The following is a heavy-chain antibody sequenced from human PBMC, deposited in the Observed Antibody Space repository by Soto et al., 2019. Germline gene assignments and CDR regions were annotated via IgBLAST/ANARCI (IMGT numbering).Heavy chain of an antibody. CDR2: ISGSGGST. Sequence: GGSLRLSCAASGFTFSSYAMSWVRQAPGKGLEWVSAISGSGGSTYYADSVKGRFTISRDNSKNTLYLQMNSLRAEDTAVYYCAKKRSKITMVRGVIDYWGQGTLVTVSS. CDR3: AKKRSKITMVRGVIDY. V-gene: IGHV3-23*01. CDR1: GFTFSSYA. J-gene: IGHJ4*02. D-gene: IGHD3-10*01.